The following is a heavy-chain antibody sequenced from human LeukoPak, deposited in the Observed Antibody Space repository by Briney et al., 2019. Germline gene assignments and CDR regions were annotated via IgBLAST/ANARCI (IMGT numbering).Heavy chain of an antibody. CDR3: ARDKAVVSTSRKYYYYYGMDV. Sequence: GGSLRLSCAASGFTFSSCAMHWVRQAPGKGLEWVAVISYDGSNKYYADSVKGRFTISRDNSKNTLYLQMNSLRAEDTAVYYCARDKAVVSTSRKYYYYYGMDVWGQGTTVTVSS. CDR1: GFTFSSCA. CDR2: ISYDGSNK. D-gene: IGHD2-2*01. J-gene: IGHJ6*02. V-gene: IGHV3-30-3*01.